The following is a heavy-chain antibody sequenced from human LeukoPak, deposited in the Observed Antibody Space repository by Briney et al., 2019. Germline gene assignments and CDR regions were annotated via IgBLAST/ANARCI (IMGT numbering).Heavy chain of an antibody. J-gene: IGHJ5*02. D-gene: IGHD6-19*01. CDR3: ARPYSSGWDNWFDP. V-gene: IGHV3-48*04. CDR1: GFTFSSYS. CDR2: ITTSGTTL. Sequence: PGGSLRLSCAAYGFTFSSYSMNWVRQAPGKGLEWISYITTSGTTLDYADSVKGRFTISRDNAKNSLYLQMNSLRAEDTAVYYCARPYSSGWDNWFDPWGQGTLVTVSS.